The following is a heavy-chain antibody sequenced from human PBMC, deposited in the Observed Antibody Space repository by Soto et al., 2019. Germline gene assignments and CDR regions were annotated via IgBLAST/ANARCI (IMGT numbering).Heavy chain of an antibody. CDR2: INPDNGNT. D-gene: IGHD2-15*01. Sequence: ASVKVSCKASGYTFTRYTMNWVRQAPGQRLEWMGWINPDNGNTKSSQKFQDRVIITRDTSASTAYMDLSSLRSEDTAVYYCARGIATGQLDPRRQGPLVTVSS. CDR1: GYTFTRYT. CDR3: ARGIATGQLDP. J-gene: IGHJ5*02. V-gene: IGHV1-3*01.